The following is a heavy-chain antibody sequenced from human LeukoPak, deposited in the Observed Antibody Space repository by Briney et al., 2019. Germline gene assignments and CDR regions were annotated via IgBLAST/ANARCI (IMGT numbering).Heavy chain of an antibody. CDR2: TYFGGTT. J-gene: IGHJ5*02. D-gene: IGHD5-24*01. CDR3: ARDSEGDGYNFDT. CDR1: GFTFSSYS. Sequence: GRSLRLSCAASGFTFSSYSMNWVRQAPGKELEWVSITYFGGTTYYADSVKGRFTISRDNSKNTLYLQMNSLRADDTAVYYCARDSEGDGYNFDTWGRGTLVTVSS. V-gene: IGHV3-53*01.